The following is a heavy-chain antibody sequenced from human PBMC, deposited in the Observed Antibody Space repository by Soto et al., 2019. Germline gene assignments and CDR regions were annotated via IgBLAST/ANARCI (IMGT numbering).Heavy chain of an antibody. CDR3: ARRYSSSQAYGMDV. CDR2: IDPSDSYT. D-gene: IGHD6-13*01. CDR1: GYSFTSYW. V-gene: IGHV5-10-1*01. J-gene: IGHJ6*02. Sequence: PGESLKISCQGSGYSFTSYWIGWVRQMPVKGLEWIGRIDPSDSYTNYSPSFQGHVTISADKSISTAYLQWSSLKASDTAMYYCARRYSSSQAYGMDVWGQGTTVTVSS.